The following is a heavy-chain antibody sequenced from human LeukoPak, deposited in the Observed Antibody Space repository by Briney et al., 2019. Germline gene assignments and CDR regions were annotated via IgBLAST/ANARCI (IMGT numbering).Heavy chain of an antibody. D-gene: IGHD3-10*01. J-gene: IGHJ4*02. Sequence: GASVKVSCMASLYTFTTYHINWVRQAPGQGLKWMGRINAYHGNTNYEQKLQGRVIMITDTSTSTVYMELRSLRSDDTAVYYCARGGRGNFDYWGQGTLVTVSS. CDR3: ARGGRGNFDY. V-gene: IGHV1-18*01. CDR2: INAYHGNT. CDR1: LYTFTTYH.